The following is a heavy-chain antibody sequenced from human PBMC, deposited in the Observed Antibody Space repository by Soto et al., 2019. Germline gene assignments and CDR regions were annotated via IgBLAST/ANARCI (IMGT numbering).Heavy chain of an antibody. D-gene: IGHD3-10*01. J-gene: IGHJ6*02. Sequence: GESLKISCKGSGYSFTSYWIGWVRQMPGKGLEWMGIIYPGDSDTRYSPSFQGQVTISADKSISTAYLQWSSLKASDTAMYYCARQFGSGSYKYYYYGMDVWGQRTTVTVSS. CDR3: ARQFGSGSYKYYYYGMDV. CDR1: GYSFTSYW. CDR2: IYPGDSDT. V-gene: IGHV5-51*01.